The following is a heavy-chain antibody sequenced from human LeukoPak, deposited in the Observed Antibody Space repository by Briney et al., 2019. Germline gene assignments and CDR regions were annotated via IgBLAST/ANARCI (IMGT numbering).Heavy chain of an antibody. Sequence: GGSLRLSCAASGFTFDDYAMHWVRQAPGKGLEWVSGISWNSGHIGYADSVKGRFTVSRDNAKNSLYLQMNSLRAGDTALYYCAKDRRHTVSGGYFDLWGRGTLVIVSS. CDR1: GFTFDDYA. CDR2: ISWNSGHI. J-gene: IGHJ2*01. CDR3: AKDRRHTVSGGYFDL. V-gene: IGHV3-9*01. D-gene: IGHD3-10*01.